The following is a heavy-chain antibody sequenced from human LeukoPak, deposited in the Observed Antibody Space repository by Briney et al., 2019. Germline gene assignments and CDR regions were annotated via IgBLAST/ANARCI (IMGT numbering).Heavy chain of an antibody. CDR3: AKEDYYDSSGYSGGHDAFDI. Sequence: GGSLRLSCAASGFTFSSYAMSWVRQAPGKGLEWVSAISGSGGSTYYADSVKGRFTISRDNSKNTLFLQMNSLRAVDTAVYYCAKEDYYDSSGYSGGHDAFDIWGQGTMVTVSS. CDR1: GFTFSSYA. J-gene: IGHJ3*02. V-gene: IGHV3-23*01. D-gene: IGHD3-22*01. CDR2: ISGSGGST.